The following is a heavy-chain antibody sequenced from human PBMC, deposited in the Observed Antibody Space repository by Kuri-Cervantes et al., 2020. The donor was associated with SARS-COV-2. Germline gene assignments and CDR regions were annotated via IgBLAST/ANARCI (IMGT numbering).Heavy chain of an antibody. CDR3: AKYYYGPGTQYALDS. J-gene: IGHJ4*02. D-gene: IGHD3-10*01. CDR2: LNGRGGDI. Sequence: GVLKISCAASGFSFSNFAMSWVRQPPGKGLQWVSALNGRGGDIQYADAVKGRFTTSRDNSRNTLYLQMNSLTAEDTAIYYCAKYYYGPGTQYALDSWGQGTLVTVSS. CDR1: GFSFSNFA. V-gene: IGHV3-23*01.